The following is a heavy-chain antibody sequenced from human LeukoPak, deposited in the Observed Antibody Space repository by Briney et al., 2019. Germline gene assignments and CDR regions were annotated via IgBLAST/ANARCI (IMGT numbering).Heavy chain of an antibody. CDR1: GFTFSSYG. V-gene: IGHV3-74*01. D-gene: IGHD1-26*01. CDR3: ARASGNYFGLKDY. CDR2: INTDGTTT. J-gene: IGHJ4*02. Sequence: GGSLRLSCAASGFTFSSYGMHWIRQAPGKGLVWVSHINTDGTTTNYADSVKGRFTISRDNAKNTVYLQMNSLKVEDTAVYYCARASGNYFGLKDYWGQGTLVTVSS.